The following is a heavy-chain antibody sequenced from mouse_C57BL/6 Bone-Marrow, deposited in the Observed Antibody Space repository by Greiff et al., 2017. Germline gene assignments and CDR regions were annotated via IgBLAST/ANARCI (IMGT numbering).Heavy chain of an antibody. D-gene: IGHD2-3*01. J-gene: IGHJ4*01. CDR3: AREDGYYIYYYAMDY. CDR2: IHPNSGST. Sequence: QVQLQQPGAELVKPGASVKLSCKASGYTFTSYWMHWVKQRPGKGLEWIGMIHPNSGSTNYNEKFKSKATLTVEKSSSTAYMQLSSLTSEDSAVYYCAREDGYYIYYYAMDYWCQGTSVTVSS. V-gene: IGHV1-64*01. CDR1: GYTFTSYW.